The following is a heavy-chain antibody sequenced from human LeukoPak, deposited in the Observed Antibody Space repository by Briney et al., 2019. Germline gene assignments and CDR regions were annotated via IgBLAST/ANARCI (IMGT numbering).Heavy chain of an antibody. Sequence: GGSLRLSCAASGFTFSSYAMHWVCQAPGKGLEWVAVISYDGSNKYYADSVKGRFTISRDNSKNTLYLQMNSLRAEDTAVYYCARDLCSGGSCYSHYWGQGTLVTVSS. CDR3: ARDLCSGGSCYSHY. CDR2: ISYDGSNK. CDR1: GFTFSSYA. D-gene: IGHD2-15*01. V-gene: IGHV3-30-3*01. J-gene: IGHJ4*02.